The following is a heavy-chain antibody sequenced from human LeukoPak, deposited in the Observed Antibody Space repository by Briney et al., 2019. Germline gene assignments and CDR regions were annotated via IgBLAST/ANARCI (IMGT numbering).Heavy chain of an antibody. D-gene: IGHD6-19*01. CDR3: ASAHLSSGWHPFDY. J-gene: IGHJ4*02. Sequence: SETLSLTCSVSGGSISGYYWTWIRQPAGKGLEWIGRIYTSGSTNYNPSLKSRVTMSVDTSKNQFSLKLSSVTAADTAVYYCASAHLSSGWHPFDYWGQGTLVTVSS. CDR1: GGSISGYY. V-gene: IGHV4-4*07. CDR2: IYTSGST.